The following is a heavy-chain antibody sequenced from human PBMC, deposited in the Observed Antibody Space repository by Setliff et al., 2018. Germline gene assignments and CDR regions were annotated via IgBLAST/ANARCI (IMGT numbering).Heavy chain of an antibody. D-gene: IGHD3-22*01. Sequence: ASVKVSCKASGFTFRNYAISWVRQAPGQGLEWMGWITPNSGGTNYAQKFKGRVTMTRDTSITTVHMELRRLTSDDTAIYYCARVGVPSGYWYYLDYWGQGTQVTVSS. CDR1: GFTFRNYA. CDR2: ITPNSGGT. V-gene: IGHV1-2*02. J-gene: IGHJ4*02. CDR3: ARVGVPSGYWYYLDY.